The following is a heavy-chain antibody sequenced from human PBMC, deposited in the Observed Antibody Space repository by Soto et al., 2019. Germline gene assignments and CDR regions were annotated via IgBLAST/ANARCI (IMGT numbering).Heavy chain of an antibody. CDR3: ARSYDPNGYYLN. CDR1: GGSVSNYY. D-gene: IGHD3-22*01. J-gene: IGHJ4*02. CDR2: IYYSGST. Sequence: SETLSLTCTVSGGSVSNYYWSWIRQPPGKGLEWIAFIYYSGSTNYNPSLKNRVTISVDTSKDQFSLDLTSVTAADTAVYYCARSYDPNGYYLNWGQGTLVTVSS. V-gene: IGHV4-59*02.